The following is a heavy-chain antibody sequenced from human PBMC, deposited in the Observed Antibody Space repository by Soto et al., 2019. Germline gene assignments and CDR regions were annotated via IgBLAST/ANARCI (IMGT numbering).Heavy chain of an antibody. V-gene: IGHV4-39*01. CDR1: GGSISSSSYY. Sequence: SETLSLTCTVSGGSISSSSYYWGWIRQPPGKGLEWIGSIYYSGSTYYNPSLKSRVTISVDTSKNQFSLKLSSVTAADTAVYYCGGYDYVWGRYIYSFPLDYWGQGTRVTVSA. D-gene: IGHD3-16*01. CDR3: GGYDYVWGRYIYSFPLDY. CDR2: IYYSGST. J-gene: IGHJ4*02.